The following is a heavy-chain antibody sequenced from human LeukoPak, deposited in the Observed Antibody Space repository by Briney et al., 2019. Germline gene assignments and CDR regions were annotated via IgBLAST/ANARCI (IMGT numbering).Heavy chain of an antibody. CDR3: ARGHRMVRGVISGQYYFDY. D-gene: IGHD3-10*01. V-gene: IGHV3-66*01. J-gene: IGHJ4*02. Sequence: GGSLRLSCAASGFTVSSNYMSWVRQVPGKGLEGVSVIYSGGSTYYADSVKGRFTISRDNSKNTLYLQMNSLRAEDTAVYYCARGHRMVRGVISGQYYFDYWGQGTLVTVSS. CDR1: GFTVSSNY. CDR2: IYSGGST.